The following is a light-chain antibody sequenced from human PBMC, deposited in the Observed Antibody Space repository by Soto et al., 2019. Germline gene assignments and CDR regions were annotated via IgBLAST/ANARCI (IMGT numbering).Light chain of an antibody. CDR1: QSVASNY. J-gene: IGKJ1*01. CDR2: GAS. Sequence: IVLTQSPATLSLSRGERATLYCRASQSVASNYLAWYQQKFGQSPRLLIYGASSRASGVPDRFSGSGSGTDFTLTISRLEPEDFGVYYCQQYGSSPWTSGQGTKVDIK. V-gene: IGKV3-20*01. CDR3: QQYGSSPWT.